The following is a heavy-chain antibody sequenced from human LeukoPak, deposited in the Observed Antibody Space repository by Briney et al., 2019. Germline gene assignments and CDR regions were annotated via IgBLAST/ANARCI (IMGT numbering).Heavy chain of an antibody. Sequence: GGSLRLSCAASGFTFSSYSMNWVRQAPGKGLEWVSSISSSSSYIYYADSVKGRFTISRDNAKISLYLQMNSLRAEDTAVYYCARGGYSGYDTAQPLYYFDYWGQGTLVTVSS. CDR1: GFTFSSYS. CDR2: ISSSSSYI. V-gene: IGHV3-21*01. D-gene: IGHD5-12*01. J-gene: IGHJ4*02. CDR3: ARGGYSGYDTAQPLYYFDY.